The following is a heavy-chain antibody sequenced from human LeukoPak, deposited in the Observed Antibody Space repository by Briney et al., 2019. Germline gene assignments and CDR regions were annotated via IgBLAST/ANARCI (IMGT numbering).Heavy chain of an antibody. Sequence: GGSLRLSCAASGFTFSSYAMSWVRQAPGKGLEWVLTISGGGTSTYYADSVRGRFTISRDNSKNTLYLQMNSLRVEDTAEYYCAKSTWNYASNWFDPWGQGTLVTVSS. CDR3: AKSTWNYASNWFDP. CDR1: GFTFSSYA. J-gene: IGHJ5*02. CDR2: ISGGGTST. D-gene: IGHD1-7*01. V-gene: IGHV3-23*01.